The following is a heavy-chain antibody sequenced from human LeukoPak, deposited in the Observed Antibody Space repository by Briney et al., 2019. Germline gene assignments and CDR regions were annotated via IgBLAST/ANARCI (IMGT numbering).Heavy chain of an antibody. CDR1: GFTFSSYW. V-gene: IGHV3-7*01. D-gene: IGHD6-13*01. Sequence: PGGSLRLSCAASGFTFSSYWMSWVRQAPGKGLEWVANIKQDGSEKYYVDSVKGRFTISRDNAKNSLYLQMNSLRAEDTAVYYCARRSSSSWYRKGSEYFQHWGQGTLVTVSS. J-gene: IGHJ1*01. CDR3: ARRSSSSWYRKGSEYFQH. CDR2: IKQDGSEK.